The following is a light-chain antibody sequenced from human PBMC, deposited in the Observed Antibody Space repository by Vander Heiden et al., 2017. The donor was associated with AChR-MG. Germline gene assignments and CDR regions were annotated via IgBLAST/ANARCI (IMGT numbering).Light chain of an antibody. J-gene: IGLJ1*01. V-gene: IGLV1-44*01. CDR3: AAWDDSLNGNYV. CDR2: SNN. Sequence: QSVPTQPPSASGTPGQSVTISCSGSSSNIGSNTVNWYQQLPGTAPKLLIYSNNQRPSGVPDRFSGSKSGTSASLAISGLQSEDEADYYCAAWDDSLNGNYVFGTGTKVTVL. CDR1: SSNIGSNT.